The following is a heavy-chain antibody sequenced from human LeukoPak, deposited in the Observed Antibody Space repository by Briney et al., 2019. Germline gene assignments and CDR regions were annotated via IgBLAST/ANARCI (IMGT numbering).Heavy chain of an antibody. V-gene: IGHV3-74*01. CDR1: GFTFSSCW. J-gene: IGHJ4*02. CDR3: ARETRYYVSDY. Sequence: GSLRLSCAASGFTFSSCWMHWVRQAPGKGLVWVSRINSDGSSTSYADSVKGRFTISRDNAKNTLYLQMNSLRAEDTAVYYCARETRYYVSDYWGQGTLVTVSS. CDR2: INSDGSST. D-gene: IGHD3-10*02.